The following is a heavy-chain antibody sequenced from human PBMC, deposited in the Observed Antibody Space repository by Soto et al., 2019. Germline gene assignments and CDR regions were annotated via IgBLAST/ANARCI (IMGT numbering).Heavy chain of an antibody. CDR3: AREGYCSSTSCYIDKY. V-gene: IGHV1-2*02. J-gene: IGHJ4*02. Sequence: ASVKVSCKASGYTFAGYYMHWVLQAPGQGLEWMGWINPNSGGTNYAQKFQGRVTMTRDTSISTAYMELSRLRSDDTAVYYCAREGYCSSTSCYIDKYWGQGTLVTVSS. CDR2: INPNSGGT. D-gene: IGHD2-2*02. CDR1: GYTFAGYY.